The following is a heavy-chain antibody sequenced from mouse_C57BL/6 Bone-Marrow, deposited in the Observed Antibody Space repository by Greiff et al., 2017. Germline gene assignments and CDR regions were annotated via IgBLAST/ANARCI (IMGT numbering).Heavy chain of an antibody. D-gene: IGHD1-1*01. J-gene: IGHJ1*03. Sequence: EVHLVESGGGLVQPGGSLSLSCAASGFTFTDYYMSWVRQPPGKALEWLGFIRNKANGYTTEYSASVKGRFTISRDNSQSILYLQMNALRAEDSATYYCSRVYYYGSSYGYWYFDVWGTGTTVTVSS. V-gene: IGHV7-3*01. CDR2: IRNKANGYTT. CDR1: GFTFTDYY. CDR3: SRVYYYGSSYGYWYFDV.